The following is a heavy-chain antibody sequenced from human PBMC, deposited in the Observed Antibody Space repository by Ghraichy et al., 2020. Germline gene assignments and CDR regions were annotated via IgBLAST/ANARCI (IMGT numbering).Heavy chain of an antibody. CDR3: ARGNYYDSSGYYWILVGADNYYYYYMDV. D-gene: IGHD3-22*01. J-gene: IGHJ6*03. CDR2: IYYSGST. CDR1: GGSISSYY. V-gene: IGHV4-59*01. Sequence: SETLSLTCTVSGGSISSYYWSWIRQPPGKGLEWIGYIYYSGSTNYNPSLKSRVTISVDTSKNQFSLKLSSVTAADTAVYYCARGNYYDSSGYYWILVGADNYYYYYMDVWGKGTTVTVSS.